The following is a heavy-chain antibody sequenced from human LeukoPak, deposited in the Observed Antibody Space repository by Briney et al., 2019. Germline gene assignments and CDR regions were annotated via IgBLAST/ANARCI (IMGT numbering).Heavy chain of an antibody. V-gene: IGHV3-48*03. CDR2: ISSSGSTI. J-gene: IGHJ4*02. CDR1: GFTFSSYE. Sequence: GGSLRLSCAASGFTFSSYEMNWVRQAPGKGLEWVSYISSSGSTIYYADSVKSRFTISRDNAKNSLYLQMNSLRAEDTAVYYCARDPGGYYYDSSGYIYWGQGTLVTVSS. D-gene: IGHD3-22*01. CDR3: ARDPGGYYYDSSGYIY.